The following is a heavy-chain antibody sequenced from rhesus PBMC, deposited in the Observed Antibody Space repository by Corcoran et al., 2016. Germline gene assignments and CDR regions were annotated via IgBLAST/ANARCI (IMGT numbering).Heavy chain of an antibody. J-gene: IGHJ4*01. V-gene: IGHV4-122*02. CDR1: VGSLRSSYYY. CDR3: ARDRGNRSY. CDR2: IAYLCSS. Sequence: QVQLQESGPGLVKPSEHLSLPCAVSVGSLRSSYYYWTLLRQAPGKGLERIGYIAYLCSSRYNPSLKSLLTISRDTSKNQFSLKLNSVTAADTAVYYCARDRGNRSYWGQGVLVTVSS. D-gene: IGHD1-44*01.